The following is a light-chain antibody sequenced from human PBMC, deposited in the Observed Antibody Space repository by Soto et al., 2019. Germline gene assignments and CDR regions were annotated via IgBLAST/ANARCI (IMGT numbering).Light chain of an antibody. V-gene: IGKV3-15*01. CDR2: GAS. J-gene: IGKJ1*01. CDR1: QSVSNY. CDR3: QQYNNWPRT. Sequence: EILMTQSPATLSVSPGERATLSCRASQSVSNYLAWYQQIPGQPPRLLIYGASTRATGIPARFSGSGSGTEFTLTISSLKPEDFAVYDCQQYNNWPRTVGQGTKVAIK.